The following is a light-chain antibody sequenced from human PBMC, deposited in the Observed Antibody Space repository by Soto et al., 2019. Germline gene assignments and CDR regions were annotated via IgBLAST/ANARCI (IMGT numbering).Light chain of an antibody. CDR2: RDN. J-gene: IGLJ2*01. CDR1: SSNIGRNY. CDR3: ATWDDSLSGVV. V-gene: IGLV1-47*01. Sequence: QLVLTQPPSASGTPGQRVTISCSGSSSNIGRNYIYWYQQFSGTAPKLLVYRDNHRPSGVPDRFSGSKSGTSASLAISGLRSEDEADYYCATWDDSLSGVVFGGGTKVTVL.